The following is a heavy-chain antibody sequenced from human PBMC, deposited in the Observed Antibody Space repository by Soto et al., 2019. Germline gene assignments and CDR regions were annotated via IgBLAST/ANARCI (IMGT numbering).Heavy chain of an antibody. CDR1: GGSISSFY. J-gene: IGHJ4*02. D-gene: IGHD3-3*01. CDR3: ARDDEVTRSDY. CDR2: IDNSGST. V-gene: IGHV4-59*01. Sequence: QLQLQASGPGLVKPSETLSLTCTVSGGSISSFYWSWIRQPPGKRLEWTGHIDNSGSTNYNPSLKSRLTITLDTSKNQFSLKLSSVTAADTAVYYCARDDEVTRSDYWGQGTLVTVSA.